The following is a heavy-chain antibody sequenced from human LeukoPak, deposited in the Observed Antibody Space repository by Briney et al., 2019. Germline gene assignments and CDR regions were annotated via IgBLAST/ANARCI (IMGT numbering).Heavy chain of an antibody. CDR1: GYTFTGYY. V-gene: IGHV1-2*04. J-gene: IGHJ4*02. CDR2: INPNSGGT. CDR3: ARGLGGFSDPNEGFFDDY. Sequence: GASVKVSCKASGYTFTGYYMHWVRQAPGQGLEWMGWINPNSGGTNYAQKFQGWVTMTRDTSISTAYMELSRLRSDDTAVYYCARGLGGFSDPNEGFFDDYWGQGTLVTVSS. D-gene: IGHD3-16*02.